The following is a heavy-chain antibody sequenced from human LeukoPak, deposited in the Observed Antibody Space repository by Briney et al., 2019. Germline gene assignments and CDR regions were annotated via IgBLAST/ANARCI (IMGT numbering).Heavy chain of an antibody. V-gene: IGHV1-18*01. CDR2: ISTSKGDT. Sequence: ASVKVSCKTSGYTFTTHGISWVRQAPGQGLEWMGWISTSKGDTNYAQKFKGRLTVTTDRSTSTAYMERRSLSSDDTAVYYCARDWPTVITDYWGQGTLVTVSS. CDR3: ARDWPTVITDY. J-gene: IGHJ4*02. D-gene: IGHD4-11*01. CDR1: GYTFTTHG.